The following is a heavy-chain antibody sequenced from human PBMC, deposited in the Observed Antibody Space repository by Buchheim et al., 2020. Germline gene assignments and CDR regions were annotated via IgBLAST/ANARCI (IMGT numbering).Heavy chain of an antibody. Sequence: EVQLVESGGGLVQPGGSLRLSCAASGFTFSSYWMSWVRQAPGKGQEWVANIKQDGSEKYYVDSVKGRFTISRDNAKNSLYLQMNSLRAEDTAVYYCARGNVGYSGYETPQGYWGQGTL. CDR1: GFTFSSYW. CDR3: ARGNVGYSGYETPQGY. V-gene: IGHV3-7*01. J-gene: IGHJ4*02. CDR2: IKQDGSEK. D-gene: IGHD5-12*01.